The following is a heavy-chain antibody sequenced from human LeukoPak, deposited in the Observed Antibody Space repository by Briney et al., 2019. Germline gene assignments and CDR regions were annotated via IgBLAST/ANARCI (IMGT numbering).Heavy chain of an antibody. Sequence: SETLSLTCTVSGGSISSHYWSWLRQPPGKGLEWIGYIYYSGSTNYNPSLKSRVTISVDTSKNQFSLKLSSVTAADTAVYYCARDSPGATLGYWGQGTLVTVSS. J-gene: IGHJ4*02. CDR3: ARDSPGATLGY. CDR1: GGSISSHY. V-gene: IGHV4-59*11. CDR2: IYYSGST. D-gene: IGHD1-26*01.